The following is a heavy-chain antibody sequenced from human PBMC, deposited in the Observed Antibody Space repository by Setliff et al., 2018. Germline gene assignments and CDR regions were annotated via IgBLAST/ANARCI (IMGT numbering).Heavy chain of an antibody. Sequence: ALVKVSCKASGYTFTSYGISWVRQAPGQGLEWMGWISAYNGNTNYAQKLQGRVTMPTAESTSTAYMELSSLRSEDTAVYYCARAGLLWFGDQTYYYYGMDVWGQGTTVTVSS. CDR1: GYTFTSYG. J-gene: IGHJ6*02. D-gene: IGHD3-10*01. CDR2: ISAYNGNT. V-gene: IGHV1-18*01. CDR3: ARAGLLWFGDQTYYYYGMDV.